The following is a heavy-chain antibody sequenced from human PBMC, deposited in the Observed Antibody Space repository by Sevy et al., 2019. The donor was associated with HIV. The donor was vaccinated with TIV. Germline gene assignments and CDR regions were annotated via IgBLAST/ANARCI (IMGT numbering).Heavy chain of an antibody. J-gene: IGHJ4*02. CDR1: GFTFSSYS. D-gene: IGHD6-13*01. V-gene: IGHV3-21*01. Sequence: GGSLRLSCAASGFTFSSYSMNWVRQAPGKGLEWVSSISSCTSYIYYADSVKGRCTISRDNAKNSLYLQMNSLRAEDTAVYYCARDTRTAAAGTRYFDYWGQGTLVTVSS. CDR2: ISSCTSYI. CDR3: ARDTRTAAAGTRYFDY.